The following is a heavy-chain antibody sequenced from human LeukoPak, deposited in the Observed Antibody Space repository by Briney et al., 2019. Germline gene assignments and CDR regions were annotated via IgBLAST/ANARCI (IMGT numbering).Heavy chain of an antibody. D-gene: IGHD5-24*01. CDR1: GFTFSSYE. Sequence: PGGSLRLSCAASGFTFSSYEMNWVRQAPGKGLEWVSYISSSGGSTYYADSVKGRFTISRDNSKNTLYLQMNSLRAEDTAVYYCASHGGLRDGYISTFYYYYYMDVWGKGTTVTISS. CDR3: ASHGGLRDGYISTFYYYYYMDV. J-gene: IGHJ6*03. V-gene: IGHV3-48*03. CDR2: ISSSGGST.